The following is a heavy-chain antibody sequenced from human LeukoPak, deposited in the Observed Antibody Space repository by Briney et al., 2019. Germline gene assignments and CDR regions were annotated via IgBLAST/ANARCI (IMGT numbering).Heavy chain of an antibody. D-gene: IGHD3-22*01. J-gene: IGHJ4*02. CDR1: GYTLTELS. CDR2: FDPEDGET. Sequence: ASVKVSCKVSGYTLTELSMHWVRQAPGKGLEWMGGFDPEDGETIYAQKFQGRVTMTEDTSTDTAYMELSSLRSEDTAVYYCATPQTPKGSSGYYYWGQGTLVTVSS. CDR3: ATPQTPKGSSGYYY. V-gene: IGHV1-24*01.